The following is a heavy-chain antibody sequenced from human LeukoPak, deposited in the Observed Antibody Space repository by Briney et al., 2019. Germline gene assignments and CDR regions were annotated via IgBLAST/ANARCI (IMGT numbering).Heavy chain of an antibody. D-gene: IGHD4-23*01. Sequence: GESLKISCKGSGYSFTSYWIGWVRQMPGKGLEWMGIIYPGDSDTRYSPSFQGQVTISADKSISTAYLQWSSLKASDTAMYYCARRRGQHYGGNSRVVWYYYYMDVWGKGTTVTVSS. CDR1: GYSFTSYW. J-gene: IGHJ6*03. V-gene: IGHV5-51*01. CDR2: IYPGDSDT. CDR3: ARRRGQHYGGNSRVVWYYYYMDV.